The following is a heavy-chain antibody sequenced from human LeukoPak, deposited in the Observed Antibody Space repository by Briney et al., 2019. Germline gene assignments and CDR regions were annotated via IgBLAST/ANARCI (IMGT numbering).Heavy chain of an antibody. CDR3: ARSTWQLLRILDY. Sequence: PGGSLRLSCAASGFTFSSYAMSWARQAPGKGLEWVSYISSSSSTIYYADSVKGRFTISRDNAKNSLYLQMNSLRDEDTAVYYCARSTWQLLRILDYWGQGTLVTVSS. CDR1: GFTFSSYA. CDR2: ISSSSSTI. V-gene: IGHV3-48*02. D-gene: IGHD1-26*01. J-gene: IGHJ4*02.